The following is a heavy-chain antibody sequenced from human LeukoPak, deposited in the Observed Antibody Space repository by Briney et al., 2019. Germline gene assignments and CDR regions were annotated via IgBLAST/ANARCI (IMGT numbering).Heavy chain of an antibody. Sequence: GGSLRLSCAASGFTLSSYAMSWVRQAPGKGLEWVSFIYSDNTHYSDSVKGRFTISRDNSKNTLYLQMNSLRAEDAAVYYCARRAGAYSHPYDYWGQGTLVTVSS. CDR1: GFTLSSYA. CDR3: ARRAGAYSHPYDY. CDR2: IYSDNT. J-gene: IGHJ4*02. V-gene: IGHV3-53*01. D-gene: IGHD4/OR15-4a*01.